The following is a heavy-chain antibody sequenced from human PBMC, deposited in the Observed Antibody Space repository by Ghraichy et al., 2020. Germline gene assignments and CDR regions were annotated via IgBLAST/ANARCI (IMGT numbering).Heavy chain of an antibody. J-gene: IGHJ1*01. CDR2: IYYSGST. Sequence: SETLSLTCTVSGGSVSSGSYYWSWIRQPPGKGLEWIGYIYYSGSTNYNPSLKSRVTISVDTSKNQFSLKLSSVTAADTAVYYCARDPLDSSGWLNRFQHWGQGTLVTVSS. CDR1: GGSVSSGSYY. D-gene: IGHD6-19*01. CDR3: ARDPLDSSGWLNRFQH. V-gene: IGHV4-61*01.